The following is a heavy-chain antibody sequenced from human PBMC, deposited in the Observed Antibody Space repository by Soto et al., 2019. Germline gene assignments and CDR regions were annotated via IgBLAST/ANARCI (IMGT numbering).Heavy chain of an antibody. J-gene: IGHJ4*02. CDR1: GFTFSGSW. D-gene: IGHD3-10*01. V-gene: IGHV3-74*01. CDR3: ARGIFGSGTANDY. Sequence: EVQLVESGGGLVQPGGSLRLSCAASGFTFSGSWMHWVRQAPGKGLVWVSRINGGGSGTSYADLVKGLFTISRDDAKNTLFLQMNGLRAEDTAVYYCARGIFGSGTANDYWGQGTLVTVSS. CDR2: INGGGSGT.